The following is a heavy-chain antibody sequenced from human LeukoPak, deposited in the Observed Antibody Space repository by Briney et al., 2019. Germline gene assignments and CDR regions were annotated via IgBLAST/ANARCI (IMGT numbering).Heavy chain of an antibody. Sequence: GGSLRLSCVASGFTFSSHSLNWVRQAPGKGLEWVSSISGSSNSIYYTDSVEGRFTISRDNAKNSLNLQMNSLRVEDTAVYYCARAESDGSRSYVFDYWGQGTLVTVSS. CDR1: GFTFSSHS. D-gene: IGHD3-10*01. J-gene: IGHJ4*02. CDR2: ISGSSNSI. CDR3: ARAESDGSRSYVFDY. V-gene: IGHV3-21*01.